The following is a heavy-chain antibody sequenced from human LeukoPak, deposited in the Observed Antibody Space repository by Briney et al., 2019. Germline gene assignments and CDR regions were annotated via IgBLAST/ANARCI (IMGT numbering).Heavy chain of an antibody. J-gene: IGHJ4*02. V-gene: IGHV3-23*01. CDR1: GFTFSSYA. CDR2: ISGSGGST. CDR3: EKDLGLQYFDYVFDY. D-gene: IGHD3-16*01. Sequence: PGGSLRLSCAPSGFTFSSYAMTWVRQAPGTGLDWVSAISGSGGSTSYADPAKGRFTISRYNPKNTLYPQMNTLRPQHTAVYYTEKDLGLQYFDYVFDYWGQGSLGTVSS.